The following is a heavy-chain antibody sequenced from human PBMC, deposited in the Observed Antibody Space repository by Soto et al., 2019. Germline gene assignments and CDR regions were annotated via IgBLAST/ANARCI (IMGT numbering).Heavy chain of an antibody. CDR2: IFDSGST. CDR3: AREIMPLTNDWYFDL. CDR1: GGSISGGVHS. V-gene: IGHV4-30-4*01. D-gene: IGHD2-8*01. Sequence: PSENLSLTCTVSGGSISGGVHSWSWIRQPPGKGLEWIGHIFDSGSTYYNPSLRSRLTISVDTSKNQFSLRLSSVTAADTAVYYCAREIMPLTNDWYFDLWGRGTLVTVSS. J-gene: IGHJ2*01.